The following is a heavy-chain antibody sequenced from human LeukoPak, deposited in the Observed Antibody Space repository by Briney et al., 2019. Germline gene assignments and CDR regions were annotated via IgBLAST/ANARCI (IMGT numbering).Heavy chain of an antibody. J-gene: IGHJ4*02. CDR3: AKAGDTAMVLADY. CDR2: ISYDGSNK. D-gene: IGHD5-18*01. CDR1: GLTFSSYG. V-gene: IGHV3-30*18. Sequence: PGTSLRLSCAASGLTFSSYGMHWVREAPGKGLEWVAVISYDGSNKYYADSVKGRFTISRDNSKNTLYLQMNSLRAEDTAVYYCAKAGDTAMVLADYWGQGTLVTVSS.